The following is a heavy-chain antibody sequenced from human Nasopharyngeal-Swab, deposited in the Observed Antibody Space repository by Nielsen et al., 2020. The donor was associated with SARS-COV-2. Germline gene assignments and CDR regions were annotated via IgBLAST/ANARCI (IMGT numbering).Heavy chain of an antibody. CDR3: ARSVVVPAASGFDY. Sequence: SETLSLTCAVSGGSVSSGSYYWSWIRQPPGKGLEWIGYIYYSGSTNYNPSLKSRVTISVDTSKNQFSLKLSSVTAADTAVYYCARSVVVPAASGFDYWGQGTLVTVSS. D-gene: IGHD2-2*01. CDR2: IYYSGST. V-gene: IGHV4-61*01. J-gene: IGHJ4*02. CDR1: GGSVSSGSYY.